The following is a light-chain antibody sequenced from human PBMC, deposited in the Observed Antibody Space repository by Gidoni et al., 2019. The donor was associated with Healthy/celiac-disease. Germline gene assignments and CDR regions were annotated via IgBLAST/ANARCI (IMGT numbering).Light chain of an antibody. V-gene: IGKV3-15*01. CDR3: QQYNNWPPLT. Sequence: ELVMTQSPATLSVSPGERATLSCRASQSVSSNLAWYQQKPGQAPRLLIYGASPRATGIPARFSGSGSGTEFTLTISSLQSEDFAVYYCQQYNNWPPLTFGGGTKVEIK. CDR1: QSVSSN. CDR2: GAS. J-gene: IGKJ4*01.